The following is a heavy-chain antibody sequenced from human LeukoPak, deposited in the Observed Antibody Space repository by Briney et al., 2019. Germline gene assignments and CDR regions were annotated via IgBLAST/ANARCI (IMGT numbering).Heavy chain of an antibody. D-gene: IGHD6-13*01. CDR2: INHRGST. J-gene: IGHJ4*02. CDR1: GGSFSGYY. CDR3: ALRSAGGAYFDY. Sequence: PSETLSLTCAVCGGSFSGYYWSWIRQPPGKGLEWIGEINHRGSTNYNPSLKRRVTISVDTSKKQVSLKLSSVTAADTAVYYCALRSAGGAYFDYWGQGTLVTVSS. V-gene: IGHV4-34*01.